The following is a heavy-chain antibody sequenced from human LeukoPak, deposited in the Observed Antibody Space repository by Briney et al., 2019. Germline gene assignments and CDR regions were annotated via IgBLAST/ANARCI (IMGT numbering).Heavy chain of an antibody. J-gene: IGHJ4*02. V-gene: IGHV4-30-2*01. CDR3: ARESLDCSGGSCYPDYFDY. CDR1: GGSISSGGYS. D-gene: IGHD2-15*01. Sequence: SQTLSLTCAVSGGSISSGGYSWGWIRQPPGEGLEWIGDIYHSGSTYYNPSLKSRVTISVDRSKNQFSLKLSSVTAADTAVYYCARESLDCSGGSCYPDYFDYWGQGTLVTVSS. CDR2: IYHSGST.